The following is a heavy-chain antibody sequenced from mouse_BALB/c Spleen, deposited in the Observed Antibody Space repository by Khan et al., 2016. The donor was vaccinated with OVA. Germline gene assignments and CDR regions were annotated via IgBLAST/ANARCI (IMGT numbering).Heavy chain of an antibody. J-gene: IGHJ3*01. D-gene: IGHD2-14*01. CDR3: ARGYDFFAS. CDR2: INPNTDNI. Sequence: VQLKQSGPDLVKPGASVKISCKASGYSFTLYYMSWVKQSHGKSLEWIGRINPNTDNINYNQEFKGKAMLTVDKSSNTAYMELRSLTFEDSAVYCCARGYDFFASGGQGTLVTVSP. V-gene: IGHV1-26*01. CDR1: GYSFTLYY.